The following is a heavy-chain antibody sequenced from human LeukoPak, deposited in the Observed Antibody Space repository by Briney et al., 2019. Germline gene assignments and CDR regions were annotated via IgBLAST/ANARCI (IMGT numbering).Heavy chain of an antibody. J-gene: IGHJ2*01. CDR1: GFTFSNAW. Sequence: KSGGSLRLSCAASGFTFSNAWMSWVRQTPGKGLEWVGRIKSKTNGETTDYAAPVKGRFTISRDDSKNTLYLQINTLKTEDTAVYYCTTTVPYYDTLTADWYFDLWGRGTLVTVSS. V-gene: IGHV3-15*01. CDR2: IKSKTNGETT. CDR3: TTTVPYYDTLTADWYFDL. D-gene: IGHD3-9*01.